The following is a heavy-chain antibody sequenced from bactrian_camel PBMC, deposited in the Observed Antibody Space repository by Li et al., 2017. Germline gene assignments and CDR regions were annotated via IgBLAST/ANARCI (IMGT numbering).Heavy chain of an antibody. J-gene: IGHJ4*01. V-gene: IGHV3S7*01. D-gene: IGHD3*01. Sequence: HVQLVESGGGLVQPGGSLRLSCAASGFAFRTCAMTWVRQVPGKGLEWVSGFYSDGSNTCYADSLKGRFTISRDNANNTIHLQMNSLKSEDTAMYYCAKSGVLGFEYNYWGQGTQVTVS. CDR3: AKSGVLGFEYNY. CDR2: FYSDGSNT. CDR1: GFAFRTCA.